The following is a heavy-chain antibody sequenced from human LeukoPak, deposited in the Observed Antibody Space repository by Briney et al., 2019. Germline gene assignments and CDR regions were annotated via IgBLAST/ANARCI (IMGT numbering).Heavy chain of an antibody. V-gene: IGHV3-7*01. D-gene: IGHD6-19*01. Sequence: GGSLRLSCAASGFTFSSYWMIWVRQAPGKGLEWVANIKQDGSEKYYVDSEKGRFTISRDNAKNSLYLQMNSLRAEDTAVYYCWAVAGDFDYWGQGTLVTVSS. J-gene: IGHJ4*02. CDR3: WAVAGDFDY. CDR1: GFTFSSYW. CDR2: IKQDGSEK.